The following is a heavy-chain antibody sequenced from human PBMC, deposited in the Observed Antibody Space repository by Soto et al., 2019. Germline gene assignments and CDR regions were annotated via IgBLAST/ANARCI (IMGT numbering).Heavy chain of an antibody. CDR2: IIPIFGTA. CDR1: GGTFSSYA. V-gene: IGHV1-69*13. Sequence: SVKVSCKASGGTFSSYAISWVRQAPGQGLGWMGGIIPIFGTANYAQKFQGRVTITADESTSTAYMELSSLRSEDTAVYYCARDDDSGGSSFDYWGQGTLVTVSS. CDR3: ARDDDSGGSSFDY. J-gene: IGHJ4*02. D-gene: IGHD2-15*01.